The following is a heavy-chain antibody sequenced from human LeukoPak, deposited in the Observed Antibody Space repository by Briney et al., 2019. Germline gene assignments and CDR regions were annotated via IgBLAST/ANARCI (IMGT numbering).Heavy chain of an antibody. Sequence: SETLSLTCAVYGGSFSGYYWSRIRQPPGKGLEWIGEINHSGSTNYNPSLKSRVTISVDTSKNQFSLKLSSVTAADTAVYYCARGGAWLFPGNWFDPWGQGTLVTVSS. V-gene: IGHV4-34*01. CDR3: ARGGAWLFPGNWFDP. D-gene: IGHD3-22*01. J-gene: IGHJ5*02. CDR2: INHSGST. CDR1: GGSFSGYY.